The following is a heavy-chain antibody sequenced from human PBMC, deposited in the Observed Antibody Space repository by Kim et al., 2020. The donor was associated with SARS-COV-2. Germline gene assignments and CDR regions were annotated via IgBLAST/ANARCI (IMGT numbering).Heavy chain of an antibody. CDR1: GFTFSSYG. CDR3: AKVAAGLWFGGLLYDAF. D-gene: IGHD3-10*01. V-gene: IGHV3-30*18. J-gene: IGHJ3*01. Sequence: GGSLRLSCAASGFTFSSYGMHWVRQAPGKGLEWVAVISYDGSNKYYADSVKGRFTISIDNSKNTLYLQMNSLRAEDTAVYYCAKVAAGLWFGGLLYDAF. CDR2: ISYDGSNK.